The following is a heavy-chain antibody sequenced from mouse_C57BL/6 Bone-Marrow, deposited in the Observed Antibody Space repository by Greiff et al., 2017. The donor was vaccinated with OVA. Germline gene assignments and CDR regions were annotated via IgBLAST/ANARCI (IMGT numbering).Heavy chain of an antibody. J-gene: IGHJ3*01. CDR1: GFTFSSYA. V-gene: IGHV5S21*01. CDR2: ISSGGDYI. Sequence: EVKLMESGAGLVKPGGSLKLSCAASGFTFSSYAMSWVRQTPEKRLEWVAYISSGGDYIYYADNVKGRFTISRDNARSTRYLQMSSLKSEDTAMYYCARSYYSVWFAYWGQGTLVTVSA. CDR3: ARSYYSVWFAY. D-gene: IGHD2-12*01.